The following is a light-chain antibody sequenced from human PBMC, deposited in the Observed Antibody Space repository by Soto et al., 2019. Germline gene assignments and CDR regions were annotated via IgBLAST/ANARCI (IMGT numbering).Light chain of an antibody. CDR1: QSVNTKY. CDR3: QQYGSSPRT. V-gene: IGKV3-20*01. J-gene: IGKJ1*01. CDR2: DAS. Sequence: EIVLTQSPGTLYLSPGERATLSCRASQSVNTKYLAWYQQKPGQAPRLLIYDASSRATGIPDRFSGGGSGTDFTLTINRLEPEDFAMYYCQQYGSSPRTFGQGTKVDIK.